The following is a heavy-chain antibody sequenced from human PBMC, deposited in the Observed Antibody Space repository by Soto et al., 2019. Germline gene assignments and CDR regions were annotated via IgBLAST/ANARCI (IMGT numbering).Heavy chain of an antibody. J-gene: IGHJ3*02. CDR1: GFTVSSNY. V-gene: IGHV3-53*01. D-gene: IGHD1-26*01. CDR3: AREGANLRAFDI. Sequence: GGSLRLSCAASGFTVSSNYMSWVRQAPGKGLEWVSVIYSGGSTYYADSVKGRFTISRDNSKNTLYLQMDSLRAEDTAVYYCAREGANLRAFDIWGQGTMVTVSS. CDR2: IYSGGST.